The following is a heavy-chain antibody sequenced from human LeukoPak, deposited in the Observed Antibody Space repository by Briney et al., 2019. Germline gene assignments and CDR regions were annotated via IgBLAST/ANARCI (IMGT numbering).Heavy chain of an antibody. V-gene: IGHV3-74*01. CDR1: GFTFSSYW. CDR3: ARGTTLGYSSSPDDAFDI. D-gene: IGHD6-6*01. CDR2: INTDGSST. J-gene: IGHJ3*02. Sequence: PGGSLRLSCAASGFTFSSYWMHWVRQVPGKGLVWVSRINTDGSSTSYADSVKGRFTISRDNAKNTLYLQMNSLRAEDTAVYYCARGTTLGYSSSPDDAFDIWGQGTMVTVSS.